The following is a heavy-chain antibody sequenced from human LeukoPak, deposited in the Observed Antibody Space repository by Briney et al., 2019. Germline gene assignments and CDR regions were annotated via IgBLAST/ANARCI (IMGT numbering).Heavy chain of an antibody. CDR3: ATSKAVLHSFPQH. CDR1: GFTVSSNY. J-gene: IGHJ1*01. D-gene: IGHD3-10*01. CDR2: ISGSGGST. V-gene: IGHV3-23*01. Sequence: PGGSLRLSCAASGFTVSSNYMSWVRQAPGKGLEWVSAISGSGGSTYYADSVKGRFTISRDNSKNTLYLQMNSLRAEDTAVYYCATSKAVLHSFPQHWGQGTLVTVSS.